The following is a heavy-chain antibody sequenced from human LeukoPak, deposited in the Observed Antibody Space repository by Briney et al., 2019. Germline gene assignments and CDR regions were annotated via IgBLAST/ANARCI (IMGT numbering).Heavy chain of an antibody. CDR2: IYYSGST. V-gene: IGHV4-59*01. Sequence: SETLSLTCTVSGGSISSYYWSWIRQPPGKGLEWRGYIYYSGSTNYNPSLKSRVTISVDTSKNQFSLKLSSVTAADTAVYYCARPSGYGLPNAFDIWGQGTMVTVSS. D-gene: IGHD5-12*01. J-gene: IGHJ3*02. CDR3: ARPSGYGLPNAFDI. CDR1: GGSISSYY.